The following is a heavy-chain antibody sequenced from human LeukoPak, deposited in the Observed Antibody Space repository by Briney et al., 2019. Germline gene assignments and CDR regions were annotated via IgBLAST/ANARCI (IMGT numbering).Heavy chain of an antibody. CDR1: GFTFSSYA. V-gene: IGHV3-23*01. CDR2: ISGSSDTT. CDR3: AKGSGSGWYYYFDY. J-gene: IGHJ4*02. D-gene: IGHD6-19*01. Sequence: GGSLRLSCAGSGFTFSSYAMSWVRQAPGKGLEWVSVISGSSDTTYYADSVKGRFIISRDNSKNTLYLQMNSLRAEDTAVYYCAKGSGSGWYYYFDYWGQGILVTVSS.